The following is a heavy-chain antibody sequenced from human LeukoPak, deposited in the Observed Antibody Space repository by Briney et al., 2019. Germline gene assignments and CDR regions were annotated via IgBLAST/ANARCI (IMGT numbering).Heavy chain of an antibody. Sequence: GGSLRLSCAASGFTFSRYWMSWVRQAPGKGLEWVATINQHGSDEYYVDSVKGRFTISRDNSKNTLYLQTNSLRAEDTAVYYCAKGAWAWFGEARFDYWGQGTLVTVSS. CDR3: AKGAWAWFGEARFDY. CDR2: INQHGSDE. D-gene: IGHD3-10*01. CDR1: GFTFSRYW. V-gene: IGHV3-7*03. J-gene: IGHJ4*02.